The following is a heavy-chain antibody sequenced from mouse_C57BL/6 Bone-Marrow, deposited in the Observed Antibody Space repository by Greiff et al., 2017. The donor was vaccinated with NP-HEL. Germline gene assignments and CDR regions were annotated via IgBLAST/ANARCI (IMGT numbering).Heavy chain of an antibody. CDR1: GYTFTSYW. Sequence: VQLQQSGAELAKPGASVKLSCKASGYTFTSYWMHWVKQRPGQGLEWIGYLNPSSGYTKYNQKFKDKATLTADKSSITAYMQLSSLTYEDSAVYYCARRKKLLRSYYFDYWGQGTTLTVSS. CDR2: LNPSSGYT. V-gene: IGHV1-7*01. D-gene: IGHD1-1*01. CDR3: ARRKKLLRSYYFDY. J-gene: IGHJ2*01.